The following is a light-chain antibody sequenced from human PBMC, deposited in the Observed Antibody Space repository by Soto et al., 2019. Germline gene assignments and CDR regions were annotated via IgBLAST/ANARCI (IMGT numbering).Light chain of an antibody. CDR1: QGINNY. J-gene: IGKJ4*01. CDR2: DAS. V-gene: IGKV1-27*01. Sequence: DIQMTQSPSSLSASIGDRVTITCRASQGINNYLAWYQQKPGKVPKLLIYDASTLHSGVPSRFSASGSGTDFTLTISSLQPEDIATYYCQKYKSAPLTFGGGTKVDIK. CDR3: QKYKSAPLT.